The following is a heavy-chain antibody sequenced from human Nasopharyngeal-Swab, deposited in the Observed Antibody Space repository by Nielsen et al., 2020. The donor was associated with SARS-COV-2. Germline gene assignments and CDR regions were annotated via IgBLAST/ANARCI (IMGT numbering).Heavy chain of an antibody. CDR1: GYTFTSYG. CDR3: ARGIVVVPAAMGGFHYYYYGMDV. J-gene: IGHJ6*02. CDR2: ISAYNGNT. V-gene: IGHV1-18*01. Sequence: ASVKVSCKASGYTFTSYGISWVRQAPAQGLEWMGWISAYNGNTNYAQKLQGRVTMTTDTSTSTAYMELRSLRSDDTDVYYCARGIVVVPAAMGGFHYYYYGMDVWGQGTTVTVSS. D-gene: IGHD2-2*01.